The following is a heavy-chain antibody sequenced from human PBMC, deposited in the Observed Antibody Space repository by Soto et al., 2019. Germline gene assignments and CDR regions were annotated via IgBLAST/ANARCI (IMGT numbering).Heavy chain of an antibody. J-gene: IGHJ4*02. Sequence: EVQLVESGGGLVQPGGSLRLSCAASGFTFSSYAMHWVRQAPGKGLEYVSAISSNGGSTYYANSVKGRFTISRDNYKNTRYLRMGSLRAEDMAEDYWARQGRAVSSYDVGYWGQGTGVTVSS. CDR3: ARQGRAVSSYDVGY. CDR2: ISSNGGST. CDR1: GFTFSSYA. D-gene: IGHD3-10*01. V-gene: IGHV3-64*01.